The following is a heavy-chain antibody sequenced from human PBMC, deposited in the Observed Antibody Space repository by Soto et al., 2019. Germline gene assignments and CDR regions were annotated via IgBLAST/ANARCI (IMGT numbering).Heavy chain of an antibody. CDR2: ISYSGST. Sequence: PSETLSLTCTVSGGSFSSSSYFWAWIRQPPGKGLEWIGSISYSGSTYYNPSLKSRVTISVDTSKNQFSVKLNSVTAADTAVYYCASTGRFAAIELWWFDPWGRGTLVT. V-gene: IGHV4-39*01. D-gene: IGHD2-2*01. CDR3: ASTGRFAAIELWWFDP. CDR1: GGSFSSSSYF. J-gene: IGHJ5*02.